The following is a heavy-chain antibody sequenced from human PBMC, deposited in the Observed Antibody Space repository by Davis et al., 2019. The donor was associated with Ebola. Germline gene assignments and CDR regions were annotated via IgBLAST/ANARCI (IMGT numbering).Heavy chain of an antibody. Sequence: GESLKISCAASGFTFSSYAMSWVRQAPGKGLEWVSGISGSGGGSYYVDSVKGRFTISRDNSKNSVSLQMHSLRAEDTAVYYCAGGDFWSGQFDYWGQGTLLTVSS. CDR1: GFTFSSYA. CDR3: AGGDFWSGQFDY. J-gene: IGHJ4*02. CDR2: ISGSGGGS. V-gene: IGHV3-23*01. D-gene: IGHD3-3*01.